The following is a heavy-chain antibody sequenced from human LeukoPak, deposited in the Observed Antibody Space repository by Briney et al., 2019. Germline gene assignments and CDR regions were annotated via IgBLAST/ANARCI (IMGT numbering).Heavy chain of an antibody. CDR1: GGSVSSGSYF. J-gene: IGHJ4*02. CDR2: IYYSGSI. V-gene: IGHV4-61*01. D-gene: IGHD3-10*01. CDR3: ASERITMVRGVIITSNSFDY. Sequence: PSETLSLTCTVSGGSVSSGSYFWSWIRQPPGKGLEWIGYIYYSGSINYNPSLKSRVTISVDTSKNQFSLKLSSVTAADTAVYYCASERITMVRGVIITSNSFDYWGQGTLVTVSS.